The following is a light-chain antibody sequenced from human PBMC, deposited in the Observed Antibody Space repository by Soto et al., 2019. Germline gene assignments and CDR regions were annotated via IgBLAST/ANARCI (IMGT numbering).Light chain of an antibody. CDR3: QQRNNWPRT. J-gene: IGKJ2*01. V-gene: IGKV3-11*01. CDR1: QSVSGH. CDR2: DAS. Sequence: EIVLTQSPATLSLSPGERATLSCRASQSVSGHLAWYQQKPGQAPSLLIYDASNRASGIPARFSGSCSGTDFTLTISSVEHEDFAVYYCQQRNNWPRTFGQGTKLDIK.